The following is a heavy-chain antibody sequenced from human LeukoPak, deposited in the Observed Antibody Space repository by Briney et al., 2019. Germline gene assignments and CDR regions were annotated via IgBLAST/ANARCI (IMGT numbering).Heavy chain of an antibody. Sequence: GGSLRLSCAASGFTFSTYWMSWVRQPPGKGLEWVASIKDDGSEKYYVDSVEGRFTISRDNAKNSLYLQMNSLRAEDTAVYYCARDKVGADRLGFDYWGQGTLVTVSS. CDR2: IKDDGSEK. CDR3: ARDKVGADRLGFDY. D-gene: IGHD1-26*01. CDR1: GFTFSTYW. J-gene: IGHJ4*02. V-gene: IGHV3-7*03.